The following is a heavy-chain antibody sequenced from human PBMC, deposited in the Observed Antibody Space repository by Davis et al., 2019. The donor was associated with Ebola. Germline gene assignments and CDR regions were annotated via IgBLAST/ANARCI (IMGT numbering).Heavy chain of an antibody. CDR1: GFTFSSYS. J-gene: IGHJ6*04. CDR2: ISSSSSYI. Sequence: GGSLRLSCAASGFTFSSYSMNWVRQAPGKGLEWVSSISSSSSYIYYADSVKGRFTISRDNAKNSLYLQMNSLRAEDTAVYYCARDTYYYGSGSYMYGMDVWGKGTTVTVSS. D-gene: IGHD3-10*01. V-gene: IGHV3-21*01. CDR3: ARDTYYYGSGSYMYGMDV.